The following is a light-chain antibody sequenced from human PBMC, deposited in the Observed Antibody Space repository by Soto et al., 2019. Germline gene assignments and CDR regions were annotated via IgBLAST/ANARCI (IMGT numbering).Light chain of an antibody. Sequence: QSVLTQPPSVSGAPGQRVTISCTGSSSNIGAGYDVHWYQQLPGTAPKLLIYGNSNRPSGVPDRFSGSKSGTSASLAITGRQAEDEADYYCQSYDSSLSGVVFGGGTKVT. V-gene: IGLV1-40*01. CDR1: SSNIGAGYD. J-gene: IGLJ2*01. CDR2: GNS. CDR3: QSYDSSLSGVV.